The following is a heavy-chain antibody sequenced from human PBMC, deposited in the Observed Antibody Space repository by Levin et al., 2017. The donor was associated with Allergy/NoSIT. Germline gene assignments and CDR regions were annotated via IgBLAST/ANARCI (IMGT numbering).Heavy chain of an antibody. D-gene: IGHD1-26*01. CDR3: ARGKLGGGRYYYYYYGMDV. J-gene: IGHJ6*02. V-gene: IGHV3-13*01. CDR1: GFTFSSYD. Sequence: GESLKISCAASGFTFSSYDMHWVRQATGKGLEWVSAIGTAGDTYYPGSVKGRFTISRENAKNSLYLQMNSLRAGDTAVYYCARGKLGGGRYYYYYYGMDVWGQGTTVTVSS. CDR2: IGTAGDT.